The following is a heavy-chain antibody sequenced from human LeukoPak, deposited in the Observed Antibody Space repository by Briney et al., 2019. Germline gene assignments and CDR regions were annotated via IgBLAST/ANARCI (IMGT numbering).Heavy chain of an antibody. Sequence: SVKVSCKASGGTFRRFTISWVRQAPGQGFEWMGGITPIFGTANFAQKFQGRVSITADESTSTAFMELSSLRSEDTAVYYCAKDRLLIDDSSEDIWGQGTMVTVSS. CDR1: GGTFRRFT. CDR2: ITPIFGTA. CDR3: AKDRLLIDDSSEDI. V-gene: IGHV1-69*01. D-gene: IGHD3-22*01. J-gene: IGHJ3*02.